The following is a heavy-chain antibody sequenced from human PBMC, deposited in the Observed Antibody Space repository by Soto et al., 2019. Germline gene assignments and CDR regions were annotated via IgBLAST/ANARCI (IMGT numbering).Heavy chain of an antibody. D-gene: IGHD6-13*01. CDR2: IRSKAYGGTT. CDR3: TRDRRITQYPGIAAAFTGMDV. V-gene: IGHV3-49*03. J-gene: IGHJ6*02. CDR1: GFTFGDYA. Sequence: GGSLRLSCTASGFTFGDYAMSWFRQAPGKGLEWVGFIRSKAYGGTTEYAASVKGRFTISRDDSKSIAYLQMNSLKTEDTAVYYCTRDRRITQYPGIAAAFTGMDVWGQGTKVTVPS.